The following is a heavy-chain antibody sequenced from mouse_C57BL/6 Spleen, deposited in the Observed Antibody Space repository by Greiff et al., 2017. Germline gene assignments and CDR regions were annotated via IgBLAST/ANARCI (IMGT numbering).Heavy chain of an antibody. J-gene: IGHJ3*01. D-gene: IGHD2-4*01. CDR3: AREGYDYDVRFAY. V-gene: IGHV1-53*01. CDR2: INPSNGGT. Sequence: QVQLQQPGTELVKPGASVKLSCKASGYTFTSSWMHWVKQRPGQGLEWIGNINPSNGGTNYNEKFKSKATLTVDKSSSTAYMQLSSLTSEDSAVYYCAREGYDYDVRFAYWGQGTLVTVSA. CDR1: GYTFTSSW.